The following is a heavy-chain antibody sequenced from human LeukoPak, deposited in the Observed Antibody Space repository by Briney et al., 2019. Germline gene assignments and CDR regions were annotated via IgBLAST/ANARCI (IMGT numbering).Heavy chain of an antibody. D-gene: IGHD5-18*01. V-gene: IGHV1-24*01. CDR3: ASLSSYGHLGY. Sequence: GASVKVSCKVSGYTLTELSMHWVRQAPGKGLEWMGGFDPEQGITIYAQKLQGRVTMTEDTSTSTAYMELRSLRSDDTAVYYCASLSSYGHLGYWGQGTLVTVSS. CDR1: GYTLTELS. J-gene: IGHJ4*02. CDR2: FDPEQGIT.